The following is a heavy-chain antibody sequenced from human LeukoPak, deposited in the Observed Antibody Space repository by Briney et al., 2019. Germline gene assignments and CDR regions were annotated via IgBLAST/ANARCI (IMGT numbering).Heavy chain of an antibody. V-gene: IGHV4-39*05. D-gene: IGHD6-6*01. CDR1: GGSISSSSYY. J-gene: IGHJ3*02. CDR3: AAQGPYSSSRPYAFDI. Sequence: SETPSLTRTVSGGSISSSSYYWGWIRQPPGKGLEWIGSIYYSGSTYYNPSLKSRVTISVDTSKNQFSLKLSSVTAADTAVYYCAAQGPYSSSRPYAFDIWGQGTMVTVSS. CDR2: IYYSGST.